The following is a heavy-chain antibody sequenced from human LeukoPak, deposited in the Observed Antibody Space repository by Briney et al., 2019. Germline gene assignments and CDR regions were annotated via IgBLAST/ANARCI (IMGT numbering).Heavy chain of an antibody. CDR3: ARDHNYAFDN. CDR1: GFIFSDYS. CDR2: IGIDSGNT. Sequence: PGGSLRLSCAASGFIFSDYSMNWVRQAPGKGLEWIPYIGIDSGNTKYADSVKGRFTISADSARNSLYLQMNSLRVEDTAVYYCARDHNYAFDNWGQGTLVTVSS. D-gene: IGHD1-1*01. J-gene: IGHJ4*02. V-gene: IGHV3-48*04.